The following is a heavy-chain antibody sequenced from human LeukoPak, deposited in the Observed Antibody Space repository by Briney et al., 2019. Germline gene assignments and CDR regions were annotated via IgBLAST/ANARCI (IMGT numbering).Heavy chain of an antibody. CDR3: AKGDYYDSSGRFDY. D-gene: IGHD3-22*01. V-gene: IGHV3-9*01. CDR1: GFTFDDYA. CDR2: ISWNSGGI. J-gene: IGHJ4*02. Sequence: GGSLRLSCAASGFTFDDYAMHWVRQAPGKGLEWVSGISWNSGGIGYADSVKGRFTISRDNAKNSLYLQMNSLRAEDTALYYCAKGDYYDSSGRFDYWGQGTLVTVSS.